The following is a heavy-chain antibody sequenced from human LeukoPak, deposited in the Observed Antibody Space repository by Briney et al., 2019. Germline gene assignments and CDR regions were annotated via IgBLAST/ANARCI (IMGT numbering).Heavy chain of an antibody. CDR2: ISYDGSNE. CDR1: GFTFSSYA. J-gene: IGHJ6*03. Sequence: PGRSLRLSCAASGFTFSSYAMHWVRQAPGKGLEWVAVISYDGSNEYYADSVKGRFTISRDNSKNTLYLQMNSLRAEDTAVYYCAKVKYSGSYYRDYYYYYMDVWGKGTTVTISS. D-gene: IGHD1-26*01. CDR3: AKVKYSGSYYRDYYYYYMDV. V-gene: IGHV3-30*04.